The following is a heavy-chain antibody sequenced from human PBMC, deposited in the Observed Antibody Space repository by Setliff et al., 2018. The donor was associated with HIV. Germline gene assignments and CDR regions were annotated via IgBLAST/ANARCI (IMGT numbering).Heavy chain of an antibody. CDR3: SKITVVWGIPYFDY. CDR1: GFTFSSYG. J-gene: IGHJ4*02. Sequence: PGGSLRLSCAASGFTFSSYGMHWVRQAPGKELEWVAVIWYDGSNKYYAASVRGRFTISRDNSRNTLYLQMYSLRADDTAVYYCSKITVVWGIPYFDYWSQGTLVTVSS. V-gene: IGHV3-33*06. D-gene: IGHD3-10*01. CDR2: IWYDGSNK.